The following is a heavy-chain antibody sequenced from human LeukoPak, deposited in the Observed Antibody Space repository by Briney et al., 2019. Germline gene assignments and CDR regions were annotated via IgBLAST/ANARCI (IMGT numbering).Heavy chain of an antibody. V-gene: IGHV5-51*01. Sequence: GESLKISCKGSGYSFTSYWIGWVRQMPGKGLEWMGIIYPGDSDTRYSPSFQGQVTISADKSISTAYLQWSSLEASDTAMYYCARHLSPYSSGWSPLDYWGQGTLVTVSS. D-gene: IGHD6-19*01. J-gene: IGHJ4*02. CDR3: ARHLSPYSSGWSPLDY. CDR2: IYPGDSDT. CDR1: GYSFTSYW.